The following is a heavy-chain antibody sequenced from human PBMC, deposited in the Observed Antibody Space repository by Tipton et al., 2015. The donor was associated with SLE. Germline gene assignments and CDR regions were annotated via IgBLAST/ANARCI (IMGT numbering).Heavy chain of an antibody. Sequence: GLVKPSETLSLTCTVSGGSITGYHWSWIRQPPGKGLEWIGYVYYTGRTNYDPSLRSRVTMSADTSRNQFSLRLSSVTAADTAVYYCARYASSGGVCWPLDSWGRGTLVTVSS. CDR2: VYYTGRT. V-gene: IGHV4-59*01. J-gene: IGHJ5*01. D-gene: IGHD2-8*02. CDR1: GGSITGYH. CDR3: ARYASSGGVCWPLDS.